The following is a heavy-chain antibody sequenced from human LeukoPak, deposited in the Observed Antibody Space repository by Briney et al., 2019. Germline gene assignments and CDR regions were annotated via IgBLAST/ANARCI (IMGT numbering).Heavy chain of an antibody. D-gene: IGHD5-12*01. CDR3: ARDLPLKMYGGYEDY. CDR2: FDPEDGET. J-gene: IGHJ4*02. CDR1: GYTLTELS. V-gene: IGHV1-24*01. Sequence: ASVKVSCKVSGYTLTELSMHWVRQAPGKGLEWMGGFDPEDGETIYAQKLQGRVTMTTDTSTSTAYMELRSLRSDDTAVYYCARDLPLKMYGGYEDYWGQGTLVTVSS.